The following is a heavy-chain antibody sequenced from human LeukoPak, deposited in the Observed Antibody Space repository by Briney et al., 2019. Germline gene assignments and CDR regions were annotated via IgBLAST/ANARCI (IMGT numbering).Heavy chain of an antibody. CDR1: GFTFSSYA. CDR3: AKGPALYYCSSTSCYADY. V-gene: IGHV3-23*01. Sequence: GGSLRLSCAASGFTFSSYAMSWVRQAPGKGLEWVSAISGSGGSTYYADSVKGRFTISRDNSKNTLYLQMNSLRAEDTAVYYCAKGPALYYCSSTSCYADYWGQGTLVTVSS. CDR2: ISGSGGST. D-gene: IGHD2-2*01. J-gene: IGHJ4*02.